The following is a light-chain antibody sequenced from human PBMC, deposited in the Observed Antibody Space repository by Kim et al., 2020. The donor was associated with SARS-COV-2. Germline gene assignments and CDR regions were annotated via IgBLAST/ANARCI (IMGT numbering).Light chain of an antibody. CDR1: SLRTYY. Sequence: ALGQTVSFKCQGDSLRTYYAGWYQQKPGQAPVLVIYGKNNRPAGIPDRFSGSSSGDTASLTITGAQAEDEADYYCNSRDSSGNLYVFGTGTKVTVL. V-gene: IGLV3-19*01. J-gene: IGLJ1*01. CDR2: GKN. CDR3: NSRDSSGNLYV.